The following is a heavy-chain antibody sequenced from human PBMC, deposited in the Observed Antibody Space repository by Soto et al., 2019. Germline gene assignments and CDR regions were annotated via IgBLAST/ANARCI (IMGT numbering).Heavy chain of an antibody. J-gene: IGHJ4*02. D-gene: IGHD1-26*01. CDR1: GGTSTIYT. CDR3: ATEKYGAGRVGVYD. V-gene: IGHV1-69*08. Sequence: QVPLVQSGAELKKPGSSVKVSCEASGGTSTIYTITWVRQAPGQGLAWMGRIVPMLGITNYARNFQDRLTITADQSKGTVYIELSSLRSEDTALYYCATEKYGAGRVGVYDWGQGTQVTVSS. CDR2: IVPMLGIT.